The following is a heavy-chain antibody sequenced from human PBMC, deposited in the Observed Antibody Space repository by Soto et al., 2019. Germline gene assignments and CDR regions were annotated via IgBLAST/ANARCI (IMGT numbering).Heavy chain of an antibody. CDR3: TTQSGSYSSQIDYYLAH. D-gene: IGHD3-10*01. J-gene: IGHJ4*02. V-gene: IGHV1-3*01. Sequence: ASVRVSCQASGYTFTSYAMHWVRQAPGQRLEWMGRINAGFGNANYAQKFQGRATITADTSTSTAYLEMSSLRFDDTAVYYCTTQSGSYSSQIDYYLAHWGQGTLVTVSS. CDR2: INAGFGNA. CDR1: GYTFTSYA.